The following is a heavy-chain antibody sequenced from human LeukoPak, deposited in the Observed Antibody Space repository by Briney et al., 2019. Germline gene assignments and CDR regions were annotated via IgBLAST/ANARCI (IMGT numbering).Heavy chain of an antibody. D-gene: IGHD6-13*01. CDR3: ARAHSSSWYRAEYFQH. Sequence: SGTLSLTCAVSGGSISSSNWWSWVRQPPGKGLEWIGEINHSGSTNYNPSLKSRVTISVDTSKNQFSLKLSSVTAADTAVYYCARAHSSSWYRAEYFQHWGQGTLVTVSS. CDR2: INHSGST. V-gene: IGHV4-4*02. J-gene: IGHJ1*01. CDR1: GGSISSSNW.